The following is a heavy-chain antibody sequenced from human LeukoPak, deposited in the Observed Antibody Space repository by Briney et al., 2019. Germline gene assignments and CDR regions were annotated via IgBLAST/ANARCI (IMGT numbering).Heavy chain of an antibody. Sequence: GSSLRLSCAASGFTFDDCAMHWVRQAPGKGLEWVAGIGFRFDNVDYADSVKGRFTISRDNAKKSLYLQMDGLRAEDTAFYYCAKDNGNGWLGEFAFWGQGILVTVSS. CDR3: AKDNGNGWLGEFAF. CDR1: GFTFDDCA. D-gene: IGHD3-10*01. V-gene: IGHV3-9*01. CDR2: IGFRFDNV. J-gene: IGHJ4*02.